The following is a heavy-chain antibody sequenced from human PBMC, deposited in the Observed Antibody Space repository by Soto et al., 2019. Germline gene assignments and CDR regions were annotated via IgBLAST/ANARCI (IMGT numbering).Heavy chain of an antibody. Sequence: PGGPLRLSCTASGFTLKSYAMSWVRQAPGEGLEWVSGSLGQAPANGLEWVSSFFRSRDKAHYADSVDGRFTVSRDDYDNTVNLEMNGLRAEDTAVYYCAKGGREWLTPFEYWGQGTLVTVS. CDR2: FFRSRDKA. D-gene: IGHD6-19*01. V-gene: IGHV3-23*01. J-gene: IGHJ4*02. CDR3: AKGGREWLTPFEY. CDR1: GFTLKSYA.